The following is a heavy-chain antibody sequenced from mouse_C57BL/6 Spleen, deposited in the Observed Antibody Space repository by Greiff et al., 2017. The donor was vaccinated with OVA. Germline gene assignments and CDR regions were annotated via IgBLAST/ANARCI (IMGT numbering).Heavy chain of an antibody. CDR3: ARRDGYYDWYFDV. Sequence: EVQRVESGGGLVKPGGSLTLSCAASGFTFSSYTMSWVRQTPEKRLEWVATLSGCGGNTYYPASVKGRFTISRDKAKNTLYLQMSSLRSEDTALYYCARRDGYYDWYFDVWGTGTTVTVSS. CDR1: GFTFSSYT. CDR2: LSGCGGNT. V-gene: IGHV5-9*01. D-gene: IGHD2-3*01. J-gene: IGHJ1*03.